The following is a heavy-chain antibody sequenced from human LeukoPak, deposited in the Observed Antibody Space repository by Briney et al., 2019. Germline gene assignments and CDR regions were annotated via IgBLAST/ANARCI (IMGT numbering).Heavy chain of an antibody. D-gene: IGHD1-7*01. V-gene: IGHV1-2*02. CDR3: ARAINSRYNWNYVQAGQIDY. J-gene: IGHJ4*02. CDR1: GYTFTGYY. CDR2: INPNSGGT. Sequence: ASVKVSCKASGYTFTGYYMHWVRQAPGQGLEWMGWINPNSGGTNYAQKFQGRVTMTRDTSISTAYMELSRLRSDDTAVYYCARAINSRYNWNYVQAGQIDYWGQGTLVTVSS.